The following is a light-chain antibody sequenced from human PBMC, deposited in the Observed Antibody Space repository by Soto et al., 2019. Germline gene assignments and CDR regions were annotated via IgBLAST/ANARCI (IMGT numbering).Light chain of an antibody. CDR2: GAS. CDR1: QSVSSN. Sequence: EIVMTQSPATLSVSPGERATLSCRASQSVSSNLAWYQQKPGQAPRLLIYGASTRATGIPARFSGSGSGTDFTLTISSLQSQDFAGYYYQQYNNWITFGQGTRLEIK. CDR3: QQYNNWIT. V-gene: IGKV3-15*01. J-gene: IGKJ5*01.